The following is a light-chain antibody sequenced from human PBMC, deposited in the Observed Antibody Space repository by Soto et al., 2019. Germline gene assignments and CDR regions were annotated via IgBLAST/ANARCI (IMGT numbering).Light chain of an antibody. CDR3: QQLNTYPLT. J-gene: IGKJ4*01. CDR2: TAS. CDR1: QGISSD. V-gene: IGKV1-9*01. Sequence: IQLTQSPSSLSASVGDRVTITCRASQGISSDLALYQQKPGKAPKLLINTASTLQRGVQSGFSGSGSGTDFTLTISSLQPEDFATYYCQQLNTYPLTFGGGTKVEIK.